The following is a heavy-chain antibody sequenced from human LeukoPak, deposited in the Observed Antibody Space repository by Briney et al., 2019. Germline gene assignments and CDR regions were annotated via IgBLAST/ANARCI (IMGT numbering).Heavy chain of an antibody. Sequence: GASVKVSCKASGYTFTGYYMHWVRQAPGQGLEWMGWINPNSGGTNYAQKFQGRVTMTRDTSISTAYMELSRLRSDDTAVYYCARAEYCSSTSCSGWFDPWGQGTLVTVSS. V-gene: IGHV1-2*02. CDR3: ARAEYCSSTSCSGWFDP. D-gene: IGHD2-2*01. J-gene: IGHJ5*02. CDR2: INPNSGGT. CDR1: GYTFTGYY.